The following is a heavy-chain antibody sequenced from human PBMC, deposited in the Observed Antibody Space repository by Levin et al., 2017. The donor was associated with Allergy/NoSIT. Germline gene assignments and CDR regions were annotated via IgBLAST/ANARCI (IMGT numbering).Heavy chain of an antibody. CDR2: IYPGDSDT. V-gene: IGHV5-51*01. Sequence: GESLKISCKGSGYSFTSYWIGWVRQMPGKGLEWMGIIYPGDSDTRYSPSFQGQVTISADKSISTAYLQWSSLKASDTAMYYCARLTGSGSGRDAFDIWGQGTMVTVSS. J-gene: IGHJ3*02. CDR1: GYSFTSYW. CDR3: ARLTGSGSGRDAFDI. D-gene: IGHD1-26*01.